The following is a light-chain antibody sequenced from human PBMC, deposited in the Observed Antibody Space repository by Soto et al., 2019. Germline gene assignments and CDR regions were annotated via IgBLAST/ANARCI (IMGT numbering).Light chain of an antibody. V-gene: IGLV2-14*01. CDR1: SSDVGGYNY. Sequence: QSALTQPASVSGSPGQSITISCAGSSSDVGGYNYVSYYQQHPNKATKLMIYEVINRPSGVSIRFAGSKSGNTASLTISGLQAEEEAYYYCTSYTNSGTWVFGGGTKVTVL. J-gene: IGLJ3*02. CDR3: TSYTNSGTWV. CDR2: EVI.